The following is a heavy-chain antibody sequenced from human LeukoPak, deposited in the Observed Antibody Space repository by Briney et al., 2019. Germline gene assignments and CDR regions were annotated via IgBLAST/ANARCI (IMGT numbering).Heavy chain of an antibody. CDR2: INPSGGST. J-gene: IGHJ6*03. CDR1: GYTFTSYY. V-gene: IGHV1-46*01. Sequence: ASVKVSCKASGYTFTSYYMHWVRQAPGQGLEWMGIINPSGGSTSYAQKFQGRVTMTRDTSTSTVYMELSSLRSEATAVYYCARDLALVRDGGSFDYYYYMDVWGKGTTVTVSS. CDR3: ARDLALVRDGGSFDYYYYMDV. D-gene: IGHD1-26*01.